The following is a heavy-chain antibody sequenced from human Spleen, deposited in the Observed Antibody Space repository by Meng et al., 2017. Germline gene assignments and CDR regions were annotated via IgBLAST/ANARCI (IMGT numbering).Heavy chain of an antibody. CDR3: ASDGGTVVVPSAHWFDP. D-gene: IGHD2-15*01. Sequence: QPHPEVSAPGLVKLPETLSLLCSVSRGSFSRSCRSLRWARQPLGRGLQGTGSVHSTGRTYYNPALRCRVTVSVATSHNHFARRLNYETAADTAVYYCASDGGTVVVPSAHWFDPWGQGTLVTVSS. V-gene: IGHV4-39*07. CDR1: RGSFSRSCRS. J-gene: IGHJ5*02. CDR2: VHSTGRT.